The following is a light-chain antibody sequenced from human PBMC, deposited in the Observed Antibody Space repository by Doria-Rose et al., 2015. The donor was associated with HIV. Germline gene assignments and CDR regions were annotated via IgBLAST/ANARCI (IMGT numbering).Light chain of an antibody. CDR3: HQYGTSWT. V-gene: IGKV3-20*01. CDR2: DGS. J-gene: IGKJ1*01. CDR1: PSFSSTY. Sequence: TQSPVTLSLSPLERATLSCRASPSFSSTYLAWYQQKPGQAPSLLIYDGSTRATGIPDRFSASRSGTDFTLTINRLEPEDFALYYCHQYGTSWTFGQGTKVEI.